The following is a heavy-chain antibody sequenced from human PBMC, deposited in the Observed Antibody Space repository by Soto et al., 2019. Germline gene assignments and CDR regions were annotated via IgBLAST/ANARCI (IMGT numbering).Heavy chain of an antibody. D-gene: IGHD6-19*01. CDR3: AKDLYGAGWYNYFDP. CDR1: GFTFSTTG. CDR2: ISHDGGVK. J-gene: IGHJ5*02. Sequence: QVHLVESGGGVVQRGRSLRLSCAASGFTFSTTGMHWVRQAPGKGLEWVAMISHDGGVKHYTDSVKGRFTISRDTSNNTVYLQMNSLRPEDTAMYHCAKDLYGAGWYNYFDPWGQGTLVTVSS. V-gene: IGHV3-30*18.